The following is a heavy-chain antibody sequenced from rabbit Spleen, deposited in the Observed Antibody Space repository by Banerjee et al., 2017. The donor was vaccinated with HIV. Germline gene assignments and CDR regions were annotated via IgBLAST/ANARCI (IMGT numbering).Heavy chain of an antibody. J-gene: IGHJ4*01. CDR1: GIDFSSSYY. CDR2: IDPGIADKT. D-gene: IGHD4-2*01. V-gene: IGHV1S40*01. Sequence: QSLEESGGGLVKPGGTLTLTCKASGIDFSSSYYMRWVRQAPGKGLEWVACIDPGIADKTAYANWAKGRFTISKTSSTAVTLQLPSLTAADTATYFCAKYAGCDSDCNVELWGPGTLVTVS. CDR3: AKYAGCDSDCNVEL.